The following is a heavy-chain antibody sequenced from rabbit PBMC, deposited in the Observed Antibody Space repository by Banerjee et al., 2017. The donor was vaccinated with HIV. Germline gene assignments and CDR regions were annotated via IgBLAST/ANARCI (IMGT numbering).Heavy chain of an antibody. D-gene: IGHD6-1*01. CDR3: ARRFYAGYGGYGYDYYFNL. CDR2: IHAGSSGTS. J-gene: IGHJ4*01. V-gene: IGHV1S40*01. Sequence: QSLEESGGDLVKPGASLTLTCTASGFSFNSNYYICWDRQAPGKGLEWIACIHAGSSGTSYYSSWAKGRFSISKSSSPTVTLQMTSLTAAVTATYFCARRFYAGYGGYGYDYYFNLWGPGTLVTVS. CDR1: GFSFNSNYY.